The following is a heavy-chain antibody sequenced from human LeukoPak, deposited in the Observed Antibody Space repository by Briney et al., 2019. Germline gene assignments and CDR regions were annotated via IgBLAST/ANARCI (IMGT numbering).Heavy chain of an antibody. Sequence: SETLSLTCTVSGGPISSYYWSWIRQPPGKGLGWIGYIYYSGSTNYNPSLKSRVTISVDTSKNQFSLKLSSVTAADTAVYYCARVGYSYGPLDYWGQGTLVTVSS. J-gene: IGHJ4*02. CDR1: GGPISSYY. CDR3: ARVGYSYGPLDY. CDR2: IYYSGST. V-gene: IGHV4-59*01. D-gene: IGHD5-18*01.